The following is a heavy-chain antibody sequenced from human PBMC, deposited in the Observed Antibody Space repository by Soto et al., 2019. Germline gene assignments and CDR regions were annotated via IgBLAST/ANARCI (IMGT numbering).Heavy chain of an antibody. CDR1: GFTFGDYA. J-gene: IGHJ6*02. CDR2: IRSKAYGGTT. D-gene: IGHD3-3*01. Sequence: GGSLRLSCTGSGFTFGDYAMSWSRQAPGKGLEWVGVIRSKAYGGTTDYAASVKGRFTILRDDSKSIAYLQMSSLQTEDTGVYYCTKYTHVSRYSYFGMDVWGHGTTVTVS. CDR3: TKYTHVSRYSYFGMDV. V-gene: IGHV3-49*03.